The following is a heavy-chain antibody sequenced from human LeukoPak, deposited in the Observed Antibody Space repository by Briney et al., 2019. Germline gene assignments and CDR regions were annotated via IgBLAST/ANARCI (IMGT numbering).Heavy chain of an antibody. CDR3: TREPPEYCGGDC. CDR1: GFTFDGYA. V-gene: IGHV3-49*04. CDR2: VRGKPNGGTT. D-gene: IGHD2-21*01. Sequence: GGSLRLSCRVSGFTFDGYAMSWVRQAPGKGLEWVAFVRGKPNGGTTEYAASVKGRFTISRDDSKSIAYLQMNSLKTEDTAIYYCTREPPEYCGGDCWGQGTLVTVSS. J-gene: IGHJ4*02.